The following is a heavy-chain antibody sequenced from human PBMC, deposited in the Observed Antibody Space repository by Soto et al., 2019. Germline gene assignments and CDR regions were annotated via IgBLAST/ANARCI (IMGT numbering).Heavy chain of an antibody. CDR1: GGSISSGGYS. D-gene: IGHD3-22*01. Sequence: PSETLSLTCAVSGGSISSGGYSWSWIRQPPGKGLEWIGYIYHSGSTYYNPSLKSRVTISVDRSKNQFSLKLSSVTAADTAVYYCARDSHNYYDSGGLDYWGQGTLVTVSS. V-gene: IGHV4-30-2*01. CDR3: ARDSHNYYDSGGLDY. CDR2: IYHSGST. J-gene: IGHJ4*02.